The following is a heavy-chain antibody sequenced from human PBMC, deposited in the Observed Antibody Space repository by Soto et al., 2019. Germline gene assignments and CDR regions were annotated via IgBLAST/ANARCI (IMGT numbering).Heavy chain of an antibody. CDR3: ARAPNRLGGFWFDP. J-gene: IGHJ5*02. D-gene: IGHD1-26*01. CDR2: ISYDGYDK. Sequence: GGSLRLSCAASGFIFSNYAVHWVRQAPGKGLEWLALISYDGYDKYYVDSVKGRFTISRDNSKSTLYLQMNSLRPEDTAVYYCARAPNRLGGFWFDPWGQGTLVTVSS. V-gene: IGHV3-30*01. CDR1: GFIFSNYA.